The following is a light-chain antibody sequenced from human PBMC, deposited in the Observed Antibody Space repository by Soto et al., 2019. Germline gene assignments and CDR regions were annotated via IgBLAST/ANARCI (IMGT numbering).Light chain of an antibody. Sequence: QSVLTQPRSVSRSPGQSVTISCTVTSSDVGGYNYVSWYQQHPGKAPKLMIYDVSKRPSGVPDRFSGSKSGNTASLTISGLQAEDEADYYCCSYAGSYTFVFGTGTKVTLL. CDR2: DVS. V-gene: IGLV2-11*01. CDR3: CSYAGSYTFV. J-gene: IGLJ1*01. CDR1: SSDVGGYNY.